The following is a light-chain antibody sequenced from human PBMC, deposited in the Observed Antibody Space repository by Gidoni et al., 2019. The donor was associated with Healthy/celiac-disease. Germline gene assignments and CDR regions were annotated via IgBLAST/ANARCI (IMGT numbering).Light chain of an antibody. J-gene: IGKJ2*01. CDR1: QSVSSN. V-gene: IGKV3-15*01. Sequence: VLLQSPAPLSVSPGERATLSCGASQSVSSNLAWYQQTPGQAPRLLIYGASTRATGIPARFSGSGSGTEFTLTISSLQSEDFAVYYCQQYNNCPPNTFGQGTKLESK. CDR3: QQYNNCPPNT. CDR2: GAS.